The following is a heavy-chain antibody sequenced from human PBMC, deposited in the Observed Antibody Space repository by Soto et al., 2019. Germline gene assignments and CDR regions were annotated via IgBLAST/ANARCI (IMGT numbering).Heavy chain of an antibody. Sequence: SETLSLTCTVSGGSITSIRYYCAWIRQPPGKGLEWIGSIYYSGSTYYNPSLKSRLTMSVDTSKNQFSLKLSSVTAADTAVYHCAIDFWSSDNIGHYYFDHWGQGSLVTVS. V-gene: IGHV4-39*01. J-gene: IGHJ4*02. CDR1: GGSITSIRYY. CDR3: AIDFWSSDNIGHYYFDH. CDR2: IYYSGST. D-gene: IGHD3-3*01.